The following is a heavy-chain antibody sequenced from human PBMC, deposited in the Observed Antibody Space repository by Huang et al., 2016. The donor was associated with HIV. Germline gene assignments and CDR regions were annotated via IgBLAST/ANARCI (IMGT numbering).Heavy chain of an antibody. V-gene: IGHV3-30-3*01. Sequence: QVQLVESGGGLVQPGRSLRLSCAASGFAFSNYAIHWVRQAPGKGLEGVTVISKNGNKKYYADSVKVRFTISRDNSKNRLFLQMNSLKSEDSAVYYCATDGGGPQPFFYYMDVWGKGTTVTVSS. CDR1: GFAFSNYA. D-gene: IGHD3-16*01. CDR2: ISKNGNKK. CDR3: ATDGGGPQPFFYYMDV. J-gene: IGHJ6*03.